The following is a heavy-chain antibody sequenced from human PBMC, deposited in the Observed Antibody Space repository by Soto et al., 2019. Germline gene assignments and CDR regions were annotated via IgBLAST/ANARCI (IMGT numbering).Heavy chain of an antibody. CDR1: GFTFSSYW. J-gene: IGHJ5*02. D-gene: IGHD3-3*01. CDR2: IKQDGSEK. V-gene: IGHV3-7*05. Sequence: PGGSLRLSCAASGFTFSSYWMSWVRQAPGKGLEWVANIKQDGSEKYYVDSVKGRFTISRDNAKNSLYLQMNSLRAEDTAVYYCARGYYDFWSGYRPNWFDPWGQGTLVTV. CDR3: ARGYYDFWSGYRPNWFDP.